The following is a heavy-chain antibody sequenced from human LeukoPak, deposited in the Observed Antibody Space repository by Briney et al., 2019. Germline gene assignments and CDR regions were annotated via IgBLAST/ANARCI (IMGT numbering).Heavy chain of an antibody. CDR2: TNPNSGGT. J-gene: IGHJ6*02. Sequence: ASVKVSCKASGYTFTGYYMHWVRQAPGQGLEWMGWTNPNSGGTNYAQKFQGRVTMTRDTSISTAYMELSRLRSDDTAVYYCARDFTLYYYYYYGMDVWGQGTTVTVSS. D-gene: IGHD3-10*01. V-gene: IGHV1-2*02. CDR1: GYTFTGYY. CDR3: ARDFTLYYYYYYGMDV.